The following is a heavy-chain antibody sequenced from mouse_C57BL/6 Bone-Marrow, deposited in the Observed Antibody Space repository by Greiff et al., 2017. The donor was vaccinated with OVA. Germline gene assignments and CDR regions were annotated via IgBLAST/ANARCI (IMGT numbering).Heavy chain of an antibody. D-gene: IGHD2-1*01. CDR3: ARTIYYGNYVVDYYAMDY. Sequence: EVKLVESVAELVRPGASVKLSCTASGFNIKNTYMHWVKQRPEQGLEWIGRIDPANGNTKYAPKFQGKATITADTSSNTAYLQLSSLTSEDTAIYYCARTIYYGNYVVDYYAMDYWGQGTSVTVSS. V-gene: IGHV14-3*01. J-gene: IGHJ4*01. CDR1: GFNIKNTY. CDR2: IDPANGNT.